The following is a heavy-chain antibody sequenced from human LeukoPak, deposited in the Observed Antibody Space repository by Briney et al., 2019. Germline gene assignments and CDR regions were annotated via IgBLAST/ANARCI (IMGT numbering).Heavy chain of an antibody. D-gene: IGHD6-19*01. CDR2: ISWNSGSI. V-gene: IGHV3-9*01. CDR1: GFTFDDYA. CDR3: AKGRMRFYSSGDTSFDY. Sequence: GGSLRLSCAASGFTFDDYAMHWVRQAPGKGLGWVSGISWNSGSIGYADSVKGRFTISRDNAKNSLYLQMNSLRAEDTALYYCAKGRMRFYSSGDTSFDYWGQGTLVTVSS. J-gene: IGHJ4*02.